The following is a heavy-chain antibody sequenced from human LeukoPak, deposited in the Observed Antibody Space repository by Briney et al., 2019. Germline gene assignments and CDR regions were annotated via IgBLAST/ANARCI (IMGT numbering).Heavy chain of an antibody. Sequence: GGSLRLSCTASGYIFSSYGIHWVRQAPGKGLHWVTFIRYDGANQYYADSVKGRFTVSRDNSKNTVYLQMNSLRPDDTAIYYCAKDAYGALDYWGQGTLVTVSS. J-gene: IGHJ4*02. D-gene: IGHD4-17*01. V-gene: IGHV3-30*02. CDR3: AKDAYGALDY. CDR2: IRYDGANQ. CDR1: GYIFSSYG.